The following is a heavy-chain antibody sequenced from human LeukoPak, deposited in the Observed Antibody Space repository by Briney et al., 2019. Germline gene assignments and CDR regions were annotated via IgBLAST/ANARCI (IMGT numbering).Heavy chain of an antibody. CDR2: ISAYNGNT. CDR1: GYTFTSYG. Sequence: ASVKVSCKASGYTFTSYGISWVRQAPGQGLEWMGWISAYNGNTNCAQKLQGRVTMTTDTSTSTAYMELRSLRSDDTAVYYCARDRYYDFWSGYPNYYYYYGMDVWGQGTTVTVSS. CDR3: ARDRYYDFWSGYPNYYYYYGMDV. J-gene: IGHJ6*02. V-gene: IGHV1-18*01. D-gene: IGHD3-3*01.